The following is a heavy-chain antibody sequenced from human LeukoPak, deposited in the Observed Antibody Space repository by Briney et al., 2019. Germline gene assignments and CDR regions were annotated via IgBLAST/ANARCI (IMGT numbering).Heavy chain of an antibody. V-gene: IGHV4-59*08. CDR3: ARHGSLSVTGTRWFDP. CDR1: GFTFSSYA. Sequence: GSLRLSCAASGFTFSSYAMSWLRQPPRKGLEWIGYIYYTGSTNYNPSLKSRVTISVDTSKNQFSLKLTSVTAADTAVYYCARHGSLSVTGTRWFDPWGQGTLVTVSS. CDR2: IYYTGST. D-gene: IGHD6-19*01. J-gene: IGHJ5*02.